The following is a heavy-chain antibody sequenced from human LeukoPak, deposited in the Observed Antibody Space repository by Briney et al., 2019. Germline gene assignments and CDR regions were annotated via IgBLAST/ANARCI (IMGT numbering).Heavy chain of an antibody. Sequence: GGSLRLSCAASGFTFDDYPMHWVGQAPGKGLEWVSGISWNSGSIGYADSVKGRFTISRDNAKNSLYLQMNSLRAEDTALYYCAKDLGGDYDRWGQGTLVTVSS. CDR1: GFTFDDYP. CDR3: AKDLGGDYDR. D-gene: IGHD4-17*01. CDR2: ISWNSGSI. V-gene: IGHV3-9*01. J-gene: IGHJ4*02.